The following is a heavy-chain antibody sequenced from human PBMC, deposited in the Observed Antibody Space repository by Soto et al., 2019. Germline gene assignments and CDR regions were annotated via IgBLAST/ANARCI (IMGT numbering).Heavy chain of an antibody. Sequence: QLVQSGAEVKKPGASVNVSCKASGYTFSSYGISWVRQAPGQGLEWMGWISAYNGDTKYAQKVQGRVTMTTDTSTSTVYMGVTSVTSGAAGVYYCAGESGGYPCDPWGQGNLVTVSS. J-gene: IGHJ5*02. V-gene: IGHV1-18*01. CDR1: GYTFSSYG. D-gene: IGHD2-15*01. CDR2: ISAYNGDT. CDR3: AGESGGYPCDP.